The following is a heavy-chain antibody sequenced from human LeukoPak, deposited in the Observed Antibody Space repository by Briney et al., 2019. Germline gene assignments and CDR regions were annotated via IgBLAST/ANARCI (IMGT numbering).Heavy chain of an antibody. CDR2: IIPIFGTA. CDR3: ARDRWAITMVRGVYYMDV. V-gene: IGHV1-69*05. J-gene: IGHJ6*03. Sequence: ASVKVSFKASVGTFSSYAISWVGQAPGQGREWMGRIIPIFGTANYAQKFQGRVTITTDESTSTAYMELSSLRSEDTAVYYCARDRWAITMVRGVYYMDVWGKGTTVTVSS. D-gene: IGHD3-10*01. CDR1: VGTFSSYA.